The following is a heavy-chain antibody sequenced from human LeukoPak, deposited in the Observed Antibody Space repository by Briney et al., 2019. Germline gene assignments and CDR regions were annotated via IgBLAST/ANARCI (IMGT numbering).Heavy chain of an antibody. CDR2: INHSGST. D-gene: IGHD3-22*01. Sequence: SETLSLTCAVYGGSFSGYYWSWLRQPPGKGLEWIGEINHSGSTNYNPSLKSRVTISVDTSKNQFSLKLSSVTAADTAVYYCAYVDYDSSGYYYDDYWGQGTLVTVSS. V-gene: IGHV4-34*01. CDR1: GGSFSGYY. J-gene: IGHJ4*02. CDR3: AYVDYDSSGYYYDDY.